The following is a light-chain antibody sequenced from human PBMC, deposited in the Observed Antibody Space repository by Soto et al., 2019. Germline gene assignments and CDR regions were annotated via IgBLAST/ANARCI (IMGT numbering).Light chain of an antibody. V-gene: IGKV3-20*01. J-gene: IGKJ1*01. CDR3: QQYGSSQWT. Sequence: ETVLTQSPGTLSLSPGERATLSCRASQSVSSSYLAWYQQKPGQAPRLLIYGASSRATGIPDRFSGSGSGTDFTFTISRLEPEDFAVYYCQQYGSSQWTFGQGTNVDI. CDR1: QSVSSSY. CDR2: GAS.